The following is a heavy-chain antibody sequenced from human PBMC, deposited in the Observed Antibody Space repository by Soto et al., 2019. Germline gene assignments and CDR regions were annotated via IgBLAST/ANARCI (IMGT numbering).Heavy chain of an antibody. J-gene: IGHJ6*03. D-gene: IGHD3-16*02. CDR3: ARVIWSHNQRYYYYYMDV. Sequence: ASVKVSCKASGGTFSSYTISWVRQAHGQGLEWMGRIIPILGIANYAQKFQGRVTITADKSTSTAYMELSSLRSEDTAVYYCARVIWSHNQRYYYYYMDVWGKGTTITVSS. CDR2: IIPILGIA. V-gene: IGHV1-69*02. CDR1: GGTFSSYT.